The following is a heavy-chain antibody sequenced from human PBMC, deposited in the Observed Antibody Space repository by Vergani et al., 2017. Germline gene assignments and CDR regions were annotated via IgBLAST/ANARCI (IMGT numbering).Heavy chain of an antibody. J-gene: IGHJ1*01. CDR3: ARGEYYYESRGYSQIPVHVQH. V-gene: IGHV4-61*01. Sequence: QVQLQESGPGLVKPSETLSLTCTVSGGSVSSGSYYWSWIRQPPGKGLEWIGYIYYSGRPNYNPSIKSRVTISVDTSKNQFSLKLSSVTAADTAVYYCARGEYYYESRGYSQIPVHVQHWGQGTLVTVSS. CDR2: IYYSGRP. D-gene: IGHD3-22*01. CDR1: GGSVSSGSYY.